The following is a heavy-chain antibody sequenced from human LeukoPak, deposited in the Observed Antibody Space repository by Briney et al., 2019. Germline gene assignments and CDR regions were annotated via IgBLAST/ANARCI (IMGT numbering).Heavy chain of an antibody. CDR1: GVTVSSNN. CDR3: VSDVS. V-gene: IGHV3-66*01. CDR2: IYSGGGT. J-gene: IGHJ4*02. D-gene: IGHD3-16*02. Sequence: PGGSLRLSCAVSGVTVSSNNMSGVRQAPGKGLECVSAIYSGGGTYYADSVKGRFTLSRDISKNTLYLQMNSVRVEDTAVYYCVSDVSWGQGTLVTVSS.